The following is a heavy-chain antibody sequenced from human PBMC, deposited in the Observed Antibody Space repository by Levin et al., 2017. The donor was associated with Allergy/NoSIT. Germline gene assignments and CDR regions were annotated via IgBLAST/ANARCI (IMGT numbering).Heavy chain of an antibody. D-gene: IGHD6-19*01. CDR2: INHSGST. J-gene: IGHJ4*02. Sequence: SETLSLTCAVYGGSFSGYYWSWIRQPPGKGLEWIGEINHSGSTNYNPSLKSRVTISVDTSKNQFSLKLSSVTAADTAVYYCARGGQWPFDYWGQGTLVTVSS. CDR3: ARGGQWPFDY. V-gene: IGHV4-34*01. CDR1: GGSFSGYY.